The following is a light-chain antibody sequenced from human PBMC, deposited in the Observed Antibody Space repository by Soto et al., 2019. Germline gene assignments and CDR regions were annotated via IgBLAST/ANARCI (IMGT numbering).Light chain of an antibody. CDR2: KAS. J-gene: IGKJ2*01. Sequence: DIQMTQSPSTLSASVGDRVTITCRASQSISIWLAWYQQKPGKAPKLLIYKASTLQSGVPSRFSGSGSETEFTLTISSLQPDDCATYYCQEYHTYSSYTFGQGTNLEIK. V-gene: IGKV1-5*03. CDR3: QEYHTYSSYT. CDR1: QSISIW.